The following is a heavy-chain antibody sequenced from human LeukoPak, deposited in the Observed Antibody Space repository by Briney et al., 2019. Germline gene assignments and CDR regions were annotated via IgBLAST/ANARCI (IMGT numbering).Heavy chain of an antibody. Sequence: GGSLRLSCAASGFTFSSYGMHWVRQAPGKGLEWVAFIRYDGSNKYYTDSVKGRFTISRDNSKNTLYLQMNSLRAEDTAVYYCAKAQNGFSRTVAGIAFNFDYWGQGTLVTVSS. V-gene: IGHV3-30*02. CDR3: AKAQNGFSRTVAGIAFNFDY. D-gene: IGHD6-13*01. CDR1: GFTFSSYG. J-gene: IGHJ4*02. CDR2: IRYDGSNK.